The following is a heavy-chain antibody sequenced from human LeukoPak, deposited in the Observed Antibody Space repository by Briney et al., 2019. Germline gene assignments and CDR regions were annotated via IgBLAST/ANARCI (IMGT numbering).Heavy chain of an antibody. D-gene: IGHD3-22*01. V-gene: IGHV7-4-1*02. J-gene: IGHJ5*02. CDR2: INTNTGNP. CDR3: ARDRYDSSGYYEFDP. CDR1: GYTFTTYA. Sequence: GASVKVSCKASGYTFTTYAINWLRQAPGQGLEWMGWINTNTGNPTYAQGFTGPIVFSLDTSVSTAYLQISSLKAEDTAVYYCARDRYDSSGYYEFDPWGQGTLVTVSS.